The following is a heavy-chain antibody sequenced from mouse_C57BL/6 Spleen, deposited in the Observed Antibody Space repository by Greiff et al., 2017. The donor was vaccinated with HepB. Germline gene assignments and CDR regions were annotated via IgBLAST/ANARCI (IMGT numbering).Heavy chain of an antibody. J-gene: IGHJ3*01. CDR3: ARGPYGSRAWFAY. CDR2: IDPSDSET. Sequence: QVQLQQPGAELVRPGSSVKLSCKASGYTFTSYWMHWVKQRPIQGLEWIGNIDPSDSETHYNQKFKDKATLTVDKSSSTAYMQLSSLTSEDSAVYYCARGPYGSRAWFAYWGQGTLVTVSA. D-gene: IGHD1-1*01. V-gene: IGHV1-52*01. CDR1: GYTFTSYW.